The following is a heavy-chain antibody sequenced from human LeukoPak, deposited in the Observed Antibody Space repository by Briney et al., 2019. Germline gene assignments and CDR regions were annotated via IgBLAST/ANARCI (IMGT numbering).Heavy chain of an antibody. V-gene: IGHV1-18*01. CDR1: GYTFTSYG. CDR2: ISAYNGNT. Sequence: ASVKVSCKASGYTFTSYGISWVRQAPGQGLEWMGWISAYNGNTNYAQKLQGRVTMTRDMSTSTVYMELSSLRSEDTAVFYCARPSWDKNAFDIWGQGTMVTVSS. D-gene: IGHD1-26*01. J-gene: IGHJ3*02. CDR3: ARPSWDKNAFDI.